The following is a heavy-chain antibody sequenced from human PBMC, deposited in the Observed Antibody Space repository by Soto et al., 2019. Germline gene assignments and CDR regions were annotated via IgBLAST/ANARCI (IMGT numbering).Heavy chain of an antibody. Sequence: EVQVLQSGGGLVPPGGSLRLSCAGSGFTFINTGMSWVRQAPGQGLEWVSAITGNGDTTYYADSVKGRFTISRDNSKSTLYLQMNSLRAEDTAVYYCAKIDGYFDYWGQGTLVTASS. J-gene: IGHJ4*02. D-gene: IGHD3-22*01. V-gene: IGHV3-23*01. CDR3: AKIDGYFDY. CDR2: ITGNGDTT. CDR1: GFTFINTG.